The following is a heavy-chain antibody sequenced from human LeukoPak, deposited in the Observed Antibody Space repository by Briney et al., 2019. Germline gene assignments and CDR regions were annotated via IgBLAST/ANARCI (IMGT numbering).Heavy chain of an antibody. CDR1: GYSISGGYY. CDR2: IYHSGST. Sequence: SETLSLTCAVSGYSISGGYYWGWIRQPPGKGLEWIGSIYHSGSTYYNPSLKSRVTISVDTSKNQFSLKLSSVTAADTAVYYCARASYSGSYTWDYWGQGTLVTVSS. D-gene: IGHD1-26*01. V-gene: IGHV4-38-2*01. CDR3: ARASYSGSYTWDY. J-gene: IGHJ4*02.